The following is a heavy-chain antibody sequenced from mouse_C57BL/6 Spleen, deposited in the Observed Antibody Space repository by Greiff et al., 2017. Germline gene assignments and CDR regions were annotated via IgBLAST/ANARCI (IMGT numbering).Heavy chain of an antibody. CDR1: GYTFTGYW. V-gene: IGHV1-9*01. CDR2: ILPGSGST. CDR3: ARLGHYYGSSDAQAWFAY. Sequence: QVQLQQSGAELMKPGASVKLSCKATGYTFTGYWIEWVKQRPGHGLEWIGAILPGSGSTNYNEKFKGKATFTADTSSNTAYMQLSSLTTEDSAIYDCARLGHYYGSSDAQAWFAYWGQGTLVTVSA. J-gene: IGHJ3*01. D-gene: IGHD1-1*01.